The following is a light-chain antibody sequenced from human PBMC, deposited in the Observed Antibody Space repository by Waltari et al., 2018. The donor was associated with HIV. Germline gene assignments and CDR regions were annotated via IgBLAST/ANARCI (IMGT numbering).Light chain of an antibody. Sequence: DILMSQSTSNLSASLGDRVTITCRTSPTITTWLALYHQKPGGAPQLLIYKASTLENGVPSRFSGSGSGTEFTLTISRLQPEDVGFYYCQQYSSFWTFGHGTKVQVK. J-gene: IGKJ1*01. CDR2: KAS. CDR3: QQYSSFWT. V-gene: IGKV1-5*03. CDR1: PTITTW.